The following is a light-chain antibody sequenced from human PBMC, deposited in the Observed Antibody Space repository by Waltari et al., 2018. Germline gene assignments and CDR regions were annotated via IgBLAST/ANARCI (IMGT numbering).Light chain of an antibody. CDR1: SRDVGGDNY. CDR2: DVD. Sequence: QSALAQPASVAGSPGQTITISLPVTSRDVGGDNYVSWYQQHPGKAPKLLIFDVDNRPSGVSNRFSGSKSGNTASLTISGLQPEDESDYYCCSFTSRSTWVFGGGTKLTVL. V-gene: IGLV2-14*01. CDR3: CSFTSRSTWV. J-gene: IGLJ3*02.